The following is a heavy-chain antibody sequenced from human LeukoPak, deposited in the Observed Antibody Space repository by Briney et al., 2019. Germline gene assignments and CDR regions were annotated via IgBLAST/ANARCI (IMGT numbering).Heavy chain of an antibody. V-gene: IGHV3-53*01. CDR2: IYSGGNT. J-gene: IGHJ4*02. Sequence: PGGSLRLSXAASGFTVSRNYMSWVRQAPGKGLEWVSVIYSGGNTYYADFVKGRFTISRDNSKNTLYLQINSLTAEDTAVYYCANLPRGDYWGLGTLVTVSS. CDR3: ANLPRGDY. D-gene: IGHD3-10*01. CDR1: GFTVSRNY.